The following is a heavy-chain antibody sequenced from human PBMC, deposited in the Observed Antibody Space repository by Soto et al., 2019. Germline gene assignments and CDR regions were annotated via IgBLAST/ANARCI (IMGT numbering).Heavy chain of an antibody. V-gene: IGHV3-23*01. J-gene: IGHJ6*02. D-gene: IGHD3-10*01. CDR3: AREMGLWFGTAMDV. Sequence: GGSLRLSCAASGFTFSSYAMSWVRQAPGKGLEWVSAISGSGAITNYADSVRGRFTISRDNSKNTLYVQMNSLRAEDTAVYYCAREMGLWFGTAMDVWGQGTTVTVSS. CDR1: GFTFSSYA. CDR2: ISGSGAIT.